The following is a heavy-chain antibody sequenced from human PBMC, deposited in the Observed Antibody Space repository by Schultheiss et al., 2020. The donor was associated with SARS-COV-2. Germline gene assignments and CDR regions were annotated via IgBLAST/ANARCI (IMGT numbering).Heavy chain of an antibody. CDR3: ARNRYGVSSWYGEYYFDY. J-gene: IGHJ4*02. CDR2: IYYSGST. Sequence: SETLSLTCTVSGGSISSYYWSWIRQHPGKGLEWIGYIYYSGSTYYNPSLKSRVTISVDTSKNQFSLKLSSVTAADTAVYYCARNRYGVSSWYGEYYFDYWGQGTLVTVSS. V-gene: IGHV4-59*06. D-gene: IGHD6-13*01. CDR1: GGSISSYY.